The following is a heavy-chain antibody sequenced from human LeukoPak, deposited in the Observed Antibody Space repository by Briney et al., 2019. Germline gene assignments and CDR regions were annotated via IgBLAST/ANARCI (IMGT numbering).Heavy chain of an antibody. V-gene: IGHV1-69*13. CDR2: IIPIFGTA. Sequence: SVKVSCKASGGTFSSYAISRVRQAPGQGLECMGGIIPIFGTANYAQKFQGRVTITADESTSTAYMELSSLRSEDTAVYYCARDHVGGSSTGLDYWGQGTLVTVSS. D-gene: IGHD3-16*01. CDR1: GGTFSSYA. J-gene: IGHJ4*02. CDR3: ARDHVGGSSTGLDY.